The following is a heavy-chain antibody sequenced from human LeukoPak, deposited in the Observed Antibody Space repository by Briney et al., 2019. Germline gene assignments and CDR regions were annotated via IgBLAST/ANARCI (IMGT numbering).Heavy chain of an antibody. Sequence: SETLSPTCTVSGAFSSRFYWSWVRQSPGKGLEWIGNIFFSGHSNYNPSLTGRVTISPDTSKSQFSLKVTSVTAADTALYYCARIDPLGYFDQWGQGTLVTVSS. CDR3: ARIDPLGYFDQ. V-gene: IGHV4-59*13. J-gene: IGHJ4*02. CDR2: IFFSGHS. CDR1: GAFSSRFY.